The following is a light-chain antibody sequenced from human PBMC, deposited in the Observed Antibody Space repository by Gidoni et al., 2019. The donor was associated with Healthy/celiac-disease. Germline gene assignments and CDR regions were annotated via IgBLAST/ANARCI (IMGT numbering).Light chain of an antibody. J-gene: IGKJ2*02. CDR3: QQYNGYSRT. V-gene: IGKV1-5*03. CDR2: KGS. Sequence: DIQMTQAPSTRSASVADSVTIPRRASQSISSWLAWYQQKPGKAPKVLIYKGSSFESGVPSRFSGSGSRTAFPLTISSLHPDDFATYSCQQYNGYSRTFGQGTKLEIK. CDR1: QSISSW.